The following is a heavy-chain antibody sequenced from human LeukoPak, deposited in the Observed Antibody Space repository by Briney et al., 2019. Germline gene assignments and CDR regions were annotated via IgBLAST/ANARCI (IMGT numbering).Heavy chain of an antibody. D-gene: IGHD6-13*01. CDR2: ISSSGSTI. CDR3: AKGKYSSSWYYDY. Sequence: GGTLRLSCAASGFTFSSYGMSWVRQAPGKGLEWVSYISSSGSTIYYADSVKGRFTISRDNAKNSLYLQMNSLRAEDTAVYYCAKGKYSSSWYYDYWGQGTLVTVSS. V-gene: IGHV3-48*04. CDR1: GFTFSSYG. J-gene: IGHJ4*02.